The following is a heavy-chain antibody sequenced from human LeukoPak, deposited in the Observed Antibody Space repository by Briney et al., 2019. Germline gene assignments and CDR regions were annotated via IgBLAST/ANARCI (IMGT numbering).Heavy chain of an antibody. D-gene: IGHD6-13*01. CDR2: ISSSSSYI. J-gene: IGHJ4*02. V-gene: IGHV3-21*01. CDR1: GFTFISYT. CDR3: AREEQQLVYFDY. Sequence: GGPLRLSCAASGFTFISYTMNGVRQAPGKGLEWVSSISSSSSYIYYADSVKGRFTVSRDNAKNSLYLQMNSLRAEDTAVYYCAREEQQLVYFDYWGQGTLVTVSS.